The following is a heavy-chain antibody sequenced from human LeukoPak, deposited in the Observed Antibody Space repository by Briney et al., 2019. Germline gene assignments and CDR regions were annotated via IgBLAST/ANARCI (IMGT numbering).Heavy chain of an antibody. V-gene: IGHV4-30-4*01. CDR1: GGSISNYY. CDR3: ARGSQSFDY. CDR2: IYYSGST. J-gene: IGHJ4*02. Sequence: SETLPLTCTVSGGSISNYYWSWIRQPPGKGLEWIGYIYYSGSTYYNPSLKSRVTISVDTSKNQFSLKLSSVTAADTAVYYCARGSQSFDYWGQGTLVTVSS.